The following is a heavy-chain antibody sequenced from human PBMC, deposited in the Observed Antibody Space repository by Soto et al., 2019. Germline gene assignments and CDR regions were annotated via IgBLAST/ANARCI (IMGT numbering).Heavy chain of an antibody. CDR1: GFTVSISY. Sequence: ELQLVESGGGLVQPGGSLRLSCAASGFTVSISYMTWVRQVPGKGLEWVSIIYSDGHTYYTDSVKGRFTISRDDSENTLYLQMSSLRAEDTAVYYCAKRKYCPSTTGFDFWGRGTLVTVSS. CDR2: IYSDGHT. J-gene: IGHJ4*02. V-gene: IGHV3-66*01. D-gene: IGHD2-2*01. CDR3: AKRKYCPSTTGFDF.